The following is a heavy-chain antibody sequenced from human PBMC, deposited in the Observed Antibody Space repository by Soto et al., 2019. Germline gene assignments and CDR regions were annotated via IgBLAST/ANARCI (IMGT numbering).Heavy chain of an antibody. CDR3: XXXXXXXXXXXXXDL. CDR2: ISSNGGST. V-gene: IGHV3-64*01. Sequence: EVQLVESGGGLVQPGGSLRLSCAASGFTFSSYAMHWVRQAPGKGLEYVSAISSNGGSTYYANSVKGRFTISRDNSKNXXXXXXXXXXXXXXXXXXXXXXXXXXXXXXXXDLWGRGTLVTVSS. J-gene: IGHJ2*01. CDR1: GFTFSSYA.